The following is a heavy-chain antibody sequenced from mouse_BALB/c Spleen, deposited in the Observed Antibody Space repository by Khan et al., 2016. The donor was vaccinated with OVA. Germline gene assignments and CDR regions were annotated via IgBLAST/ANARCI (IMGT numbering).Heavy chain of an antibody. CDR1: GFNIKDTY. J-gene: IGHJ3*01. Sequence: VQLQQSGAELVKPGASVKLSCTASGFNIKDTYMHWVKQRPEQGLEWIGRIDPANGNTKYDPKFQGKATITADPYSNTAYLQLSSLTSEDTAVYYCAREGKRRVASEFAYWGQGTLVTVSA. V-gene: IGHV14-3*02. D-gene: IGHD1-1*02. CDR2: IDPANGNT. CDR3: AREGKRRVASEFAY.